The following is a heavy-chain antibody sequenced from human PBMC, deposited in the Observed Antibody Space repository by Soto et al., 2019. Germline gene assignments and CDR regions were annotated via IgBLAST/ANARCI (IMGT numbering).Heavy chain of an antibody. CDR1: GGTFSSYA. Sequence: ASVKVSCKASGGTFSSYAISWVRQAPGQGLEWMGGIIPIFGTANYAQKFQGRVTITADKSTSTAYMELSSLRSEDTAVYYCARDNYYDSSGYYIVWFDPWGQGTLVTVSS. V-gene: IGHV1-69*06. CDR3: ARDNYYDSSGYYIVWFDP. CDR2: IIPIFGTA. J-gene: IGHJ5*02. D-gene: IGHD3-22*01.